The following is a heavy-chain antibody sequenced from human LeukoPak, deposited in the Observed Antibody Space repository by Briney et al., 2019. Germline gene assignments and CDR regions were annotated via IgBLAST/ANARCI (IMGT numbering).Heavy chain of an antibody. CDR2: IIPILGIA. CDR3: ARDCSSTSCYD. V-gene: IGHV1-69*04. J-gene: IGHJ4*02. D-gene: IGHD2-2*01. CDR1: GGTFSSYA. Sequence: GASVKVSCKASGGTFSSYAISWVRQAPGQGLERMGRIIPILGIANYAQKFQGRVTITADKSTSTAYMELNSLRSEDTAVYYCARDCSSTSCYDWGQGTLVTVSS.